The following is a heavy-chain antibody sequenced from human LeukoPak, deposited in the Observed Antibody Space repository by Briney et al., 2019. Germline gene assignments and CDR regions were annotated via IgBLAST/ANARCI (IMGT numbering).Heavy chain of an antibody. CDR2: IKSKPDGGTT. V-gene: IGHV3-15*01. J-gene: IGHJ4*02. CDR3: TTDYSYYTRAGFDY. CDR1: GFTFSNAW. Sequence: GGSLRLSCAASGFTFSNAWMCWVRQAPGKGLEWVSRIKSKPDGGTTDYAASVKGRFTISRDDSKNTLYLQMNSLKTEDIAVYYCTTDYSYYTRAGFDYWGQGTLVTVSS. D-gene: IGHD3-3*01.